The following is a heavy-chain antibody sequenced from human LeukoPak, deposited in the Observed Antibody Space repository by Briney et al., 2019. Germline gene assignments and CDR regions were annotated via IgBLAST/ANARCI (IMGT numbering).Heavy chain of an antibody. D-gene: IGHD4-17*01. Sequence: GGSLRLSCGASGFTFRNYARSGVRQNPGKGLDGISAISGRGGNTYYAESVRGRFTISRDNFKNTLYLEMNSLRAEDTALYYCAKTYFGDYALHDFDIWGRGTLVTVSS. J-gene: IGHJ3*02. CDR3: AKTYFGDYALHDFDI. V-gene: IGHV3-23*01. CDR2: ISGRGGNT. CDR1: GFTFRNYA.